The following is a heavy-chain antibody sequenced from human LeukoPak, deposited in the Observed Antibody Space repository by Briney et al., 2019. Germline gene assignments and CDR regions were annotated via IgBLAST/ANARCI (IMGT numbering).Heavy chain of an antibody. CDR2: INPSNGGT. D-gene: IGHD3-22*01. CDR3: ARGRGKVVVTYADY. V-gene: IGHV1-2*02. Sequence: ASVKVSCKTSGYTFSNYYMFWVRQAPGQGLEWMGWINPSNGGTNYAQKFQGRVTMTRDTSISTAYIELRSLRSDDTAVYHCARGRGKVVVTYADYWGQGTLVTVSS. CDR1: GYTFSNYY. J-gene: IGHJ4*02.